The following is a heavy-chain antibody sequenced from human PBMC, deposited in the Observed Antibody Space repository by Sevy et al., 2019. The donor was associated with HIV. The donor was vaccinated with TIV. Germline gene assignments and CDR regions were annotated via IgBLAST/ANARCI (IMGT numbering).Heavy chain of an antibody. D-gene: IGHD6-19*01. Sequence: GGSLSLSCAASGFTFSDYYMSWIRQAPGKGLEWIEYISSSGSIIYYADSVKGRFTISRDNAKNSLYLQMNSLRAEDTAVYYCARDLSAVAGTAYYYGMDVWGQGTTVTVSS. V-gene: IGHV3-11*01. CDR1: GFTFSDYY. CDR3: ARDLSAVAGTAYYYGMDV. J-gene: IGHJ6*02. CDR2: ISSSGSII.